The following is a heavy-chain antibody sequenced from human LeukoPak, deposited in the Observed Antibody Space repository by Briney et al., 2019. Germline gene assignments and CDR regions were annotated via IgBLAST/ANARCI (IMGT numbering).Heavy chain of an antibody. V-gene: IGHV3-7*03. J-gene: IGHJ4*02. CDR3: ARDRWSYDPQGGFDC. CDR2: IKQDGSER. Sequence: GGSLRLSCEGSAFIFSGHWMNWVRQTPGKGLEWVANIKQDGSERYYVDSVKGRFTLSRDNAKNSLYLQMNSLRAEDTAVYYCARDRWSYDPQGGFDCWGQGTLVTVSS. D-gene: IGHD3-22*01. CDR1: AFIFSGHW.